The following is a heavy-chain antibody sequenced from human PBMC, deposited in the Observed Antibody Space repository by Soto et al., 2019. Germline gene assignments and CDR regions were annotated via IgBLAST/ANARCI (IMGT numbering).Heavy chain of an antibody. D-gene: IGHD3-22*01. CDR2: ISYDGSNK. CDR1: GFTFSSYG. J-gene: IGHJ4*02. CDR3: AKDQGLGRGYYYVPLFGFDY. Sequence: GGSLRLSCAASGFTFSSYGMHWVRQAPGKGLEWVAVISYDGSNKYYADSVKGRFTISRDNSKNTLYLQMNSLRAEDTAVYYCAKDQGLGRGYYYVPLFGFDYWCQGTLVTVSS. V-gene: IGHV3-30*18.